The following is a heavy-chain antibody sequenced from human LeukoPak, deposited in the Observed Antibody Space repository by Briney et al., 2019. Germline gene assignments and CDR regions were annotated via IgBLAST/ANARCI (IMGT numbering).Heavy chain of an antibody. D-gene: IGHD4-17*01. CDR3: TREGRDYGDYFDY. CDR2: ITSKAYGGTT. V-gene: IGHV3-49*03. Sequence: PGRSPRLSCTASGFAFGDYAMSWFRQAPGKGLEWVGFITSKAYGGTTDYAASVKGRFTISRDDSRSIAYLQMNSLKTEDTAVYYCTREGRDYGDYFDYWGQGTLVTVSS. CDR1: GFAFGDYA. J-gene: IGHJ4*02.